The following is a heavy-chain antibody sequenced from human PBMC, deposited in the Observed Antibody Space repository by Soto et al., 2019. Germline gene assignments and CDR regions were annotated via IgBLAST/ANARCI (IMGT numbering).Heavy chain of an antibody. V-gene: IGHV3-66*01. Sequence: EVQLVESGGGLVQPGGSLRLSCAASGFTVSSNYMSWVRQAPGKGLEWVSVIYSGGSTYYADSVKGRFTISRDNSKNTLYLQMNSLRAEDTAVYYCAREPGGTAVAGTSSVWGQGTLVTVSS. CDR2: IYSGGST. D-gene: IGHD6-19*01. CDR3: AREPGGTAVAGTSSV. CDR1: GFTVSSNY. J-gene: IGHJ4*02.